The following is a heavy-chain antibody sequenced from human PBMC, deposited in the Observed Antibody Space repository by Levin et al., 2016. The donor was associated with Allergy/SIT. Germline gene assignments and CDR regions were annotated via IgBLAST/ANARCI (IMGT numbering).Heavy chain of an antibody. D-gene: IGHD3-10*01. J-gene: IGHJ6*02. CDR3: ARDRRVYGSGSGVDV. V-gene: IGHV4-59*01. Sequence: WIRQPPGKGLEWIGYISNSGGTNYNPSLKSRITISVDTSKKQFSLNLSSVTAADTAVYFCARDRRVYGSGSGVDVWGQGTTVTVSS. CDR2: ISNSGGT.